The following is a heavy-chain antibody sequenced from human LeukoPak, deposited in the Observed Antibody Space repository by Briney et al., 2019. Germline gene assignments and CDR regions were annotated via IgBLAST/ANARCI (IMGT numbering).Heavy chain of an antibody. Sequence: GGSLRLSCAASGSTFSSYSMNWVRQAPGKGLEWVSYISSSSSTIYYADSVKGRFTISRDNAKNSLYLQMNSLRDEDTAVYYCARDARPRGVTTPWFDPWGQGTLVTVSS. CDR3: ARDARPRGVTTPWFDP. D-gene: IGHD4-11*01. CDR1: GSTFSSYS. J-gene: IGHJ5*02. CDR2: ISSSSSTI. V-gene: IGHV3-48*02.